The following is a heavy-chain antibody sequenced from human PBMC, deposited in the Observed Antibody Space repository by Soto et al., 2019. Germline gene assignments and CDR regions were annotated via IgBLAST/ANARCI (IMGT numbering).Heavy chain of an antibody. CDR2: VNPNSGNT. V-gene: IGHV1-8*01. J-gene: IGHJ5*02. CDR3: ARRYYDFWSGYRVPASERPFDP. CDR1: GYTFTSYD. Sequence: ASVKVSCKASGYTFTSYDINWVRQATGQGLEWVGWVNPNSGNTGYAQKFQGRVTMTRNTSISTAYMELSSLRSEDTAVYYCARRYYDFWSGYRVPASERPFDPWGQGTLVTVSS. D-gene: IGHD3-3*01.